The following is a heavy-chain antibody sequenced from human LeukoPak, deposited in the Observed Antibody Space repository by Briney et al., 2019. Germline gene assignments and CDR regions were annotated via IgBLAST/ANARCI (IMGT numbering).Heavy chain of an antibody. Sequence: PSQTLSLTCAVSGDSITNGGNSWSWIRQPPGKGLEWIGYIYYNQSTNYHPSLKSRVTISVDTSKNQFSLKLSSVTAADTAVYYCARVLGQGWFGVHNYGMDVWGQGTTVTVSS. CDR2: IYYNQST. J-gene: IGHJ6*02. CDR1: GDSITNGGNS. CDR3: ARVLGQGWFGVHNYGMDV. D-gene: IGHD3-10*01. V-gene: IGHV4-30-4*07.